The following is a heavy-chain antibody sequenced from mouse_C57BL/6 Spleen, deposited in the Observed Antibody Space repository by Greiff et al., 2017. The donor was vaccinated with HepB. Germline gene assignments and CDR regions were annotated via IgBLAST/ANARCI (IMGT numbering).Heavy chain of an antibody. CDR2: INPNNGGT. J-gene: IGHJ3*01. D-gene: IGHD3-3*01. Sequence: VQLQQSGPELVKPGASVKISCKASGYTFTDYYMNWVKQSHGKSLEWIGDINPNNGGTSYNQKFKGKATLTVDKSSSTAYMELRSLTSEDSAVYYCARSRGDGGFAYWGQGTLVTVSA. V-gene: IGHV1-26*01. CDR3: ARSRGDGGFAY. CDR1: GYTFTDYY.